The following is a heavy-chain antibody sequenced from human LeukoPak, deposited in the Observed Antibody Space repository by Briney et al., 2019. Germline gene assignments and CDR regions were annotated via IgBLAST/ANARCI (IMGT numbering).Heavy chain of an antibody. Sequence: SQTLSLTCTVSGGSISSGGYYWSWIRQHPGKGLEWIGRIYTSGSTNYNPSLKSRVTMSVDTSKNQFSLKLSSVTAADTAVYYCARGAAAGGWFDPWGQGTLVTVSS. D-gene: IGHD6-13*01. CDR1: GGSISSGGYY. CDR2: IYTSGST. CDR3: ARGAAAGGWFDP. V-gene: IGHV4-61*02. J-gene: IGHJ5*02.